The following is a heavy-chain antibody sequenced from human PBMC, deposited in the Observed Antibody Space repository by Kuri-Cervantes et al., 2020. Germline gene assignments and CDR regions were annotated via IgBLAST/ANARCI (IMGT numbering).Heavy chain of an antibody. D-gene: IGHD4-17*01. V-gene: IGHV3-53*01. CDR3: ASRLRDAFDI. J-gene: IGHJ3*02. Sequence: GESLKISCAASGFTVSNNYMSWVRQAPGKGLEYISVIYSGGDTYYADSVKGRFTISRDNSKNTLHLQMNSLRAEDTAVYYCASRLRDAFDIWGQGTMVIVSS. CDR1: GFTVSNNY. CDR2: IYSGGDT.